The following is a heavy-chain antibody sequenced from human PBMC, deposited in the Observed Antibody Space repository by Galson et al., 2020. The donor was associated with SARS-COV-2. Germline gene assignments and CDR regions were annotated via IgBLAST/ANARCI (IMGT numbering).Heavy chain of an antibody. D-gene: IGHD3-9*01. V-gene: IGHV3-23*03. CDR3: ATSQRPPDILTGYFPTGDY. CDR1: GFAFSTYA. CDR2: ISSGGGT. Sequence: GGSLRLSCAASGFAFSTYAMSWVRQAPGKGLEWVSVISSGGGTYYADSVKGRFTISRDNSKNTLYLQMNSLRGGDTAVYYCATSQRPPDILTGYFPTGDYWGQGTLVTVSS. J-gene: IGHJ4*02.